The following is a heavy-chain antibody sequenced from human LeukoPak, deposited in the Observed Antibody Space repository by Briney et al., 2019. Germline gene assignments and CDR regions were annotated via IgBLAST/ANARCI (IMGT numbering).Heavy chain of an antibody. CDR1: GFTFSSYA. CDR2: ISYDGSNK. Sequence: GGSLRLSCAASGFTFSSYAMHWVRQAPGKGLEWVAVISYDGSNKYYADSVKGRFTISRDNSKNTLYLQRNSLRAEDTAVYYCARGRGIVAPSGYWGQGTLVTVSS. D-gene: IGHD1-26*01. CDR3: ARGRGIVAPSGY. V-gene: IGHV3-30*04. J-gene: IGHJ4*02.